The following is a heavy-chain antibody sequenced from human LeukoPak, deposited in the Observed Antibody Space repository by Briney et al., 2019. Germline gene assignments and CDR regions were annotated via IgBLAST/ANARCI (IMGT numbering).Heavy chain of an antibody. D-gene: IGHD2-15*01. CDR2: ISTNGGST. J-gene: IGHJ4*02. CDR3: VPLGYCSGTSCPHY. Sequence: GGSLRLSCSTSGFTFSSYAMHWVRQAPGKGLEYVSAISTNGGSTYYADSVKGRFTISRDNSKNTLYLQMSSLRAEDTAVYYCVPLGYCSGTSCPHYWGQGALVDVSS. CDR1: GFTFSSYA. V-gene: IGHV3-64D*06.